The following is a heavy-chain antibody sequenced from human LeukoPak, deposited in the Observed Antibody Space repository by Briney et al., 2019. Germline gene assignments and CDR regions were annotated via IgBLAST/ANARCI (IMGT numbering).Heavy chain of an antibody. CDR1: GYTFTGYY. CDR2: INPNSGGT. V-gene: IGHV1-2*02. D-gene: IGHD3-9*01. J-gene: IGHJ4*02. Sequence: ASVKVSCKASGYTFTGYYMHWVRQAPGQGLEWMGWINPNSGGTNYAQKFQGRVTMTRDTSISTAYMELSRLRSDDTAVYYCAREINYDILTGSGAYFDYWGQGTLVTISS. CDR3: AREINYDILTGSGAYFDY.